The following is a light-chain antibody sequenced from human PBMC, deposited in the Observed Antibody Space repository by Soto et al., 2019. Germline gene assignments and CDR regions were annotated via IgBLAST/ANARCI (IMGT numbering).Light chain of an antibody. CDR3: HQYGSSPPLT. CDR2: GAS. CDR1: QSVSRY. V-gene: IGKV3-20*01. Sequence: EIVLTQSPGTLSLSPGDRATLSCRASQSVSRYLAWYQQKPGQAPRLLFYGASTRAPGIPDRFSGSGSGTDLTLTIYRLEPEDSAVYYCHQYGSSPPLTFGGGTKVEIQ. J-gene: IGKJ4*01.